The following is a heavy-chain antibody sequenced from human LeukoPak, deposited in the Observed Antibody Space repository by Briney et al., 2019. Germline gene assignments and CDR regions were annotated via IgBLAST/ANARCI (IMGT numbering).Heavy chain of an antibody. CDR3: AELGITMIGGV. J-gene: IGHJ6*04. Sequence: GGSLRLSCAASGFTFSSYEMNWVRQAPGKGLEWVSYISSSGSTIYYADSVKGRFTISRGNAKNSLYLQMNSLRAEDAAVYYCAELGITMIGGVWGKGTTVTISS. D-gene: IGHD3-10*02. CDR1: GFTFSSYE. V-gene: IGHV3-48*03. CDR2: ISSSGSTI.